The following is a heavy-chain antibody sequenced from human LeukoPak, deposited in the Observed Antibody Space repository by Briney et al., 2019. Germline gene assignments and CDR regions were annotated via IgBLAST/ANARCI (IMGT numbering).Heavy chain of an antibody. J-gene: IGHJ2*01. D-gene: IGHD7-27*01. V-gene: IGHV4-34*01. CDR1: GGSFRGYY. CDR3: ARGVLGPYYFDL. Sequence: SETPSLTCAVYGGSFRGYYWSWIRQPPGKGLEWIGEIHYTGATNYKPSLKSRVTISGDPSKNQFSLRVGSVTAADTAVYYCARGVLGPYYFDLWGRGTLVTVSS. CDR2: IHYTGAT.